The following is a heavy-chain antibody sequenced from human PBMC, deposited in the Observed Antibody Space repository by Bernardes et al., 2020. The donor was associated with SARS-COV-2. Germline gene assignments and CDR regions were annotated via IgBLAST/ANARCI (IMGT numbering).Heavy chain of an antibody. CDR2: INYSGRT. J-gene: IGHJ4*02. Sequence: SETLSLTCTVSGGSISSSTDYWGWIRQPPDKGLEWIASINYSGRTYYNPSLKSRVTISVDTSNNQISLRVTSVTASDTAVYYCARSLASGGGFGDFDYWGQGTLVTVSS. D-gene: IGHD2-8*02. V-gene: IGHV4-39*01. CDR3: ARSLASGGGFGDFDY. CDR1: GGSISSSTDY.